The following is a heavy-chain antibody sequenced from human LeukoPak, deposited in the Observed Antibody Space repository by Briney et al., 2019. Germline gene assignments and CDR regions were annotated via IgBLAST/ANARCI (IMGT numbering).Heavy chain of an antibody. V-gene: IGHV3-30*18. J-gene: IGHJ4*02. CDR3: AKDGAPSKQIGY. Sequence: GSLRLSCAASGFTFSSYGMHWVRQAPGKGLEWVAVISYDGSNKYYADSVKGRFTISRDNSKNTLYLQMNSLRAEDTAVYYCAKDGAPSKQIGYWGQGTLVTVSS. CDR2: ISYDGSNK. CDR1: GFTFSSYG. D-gene: IGHD3-16*01.